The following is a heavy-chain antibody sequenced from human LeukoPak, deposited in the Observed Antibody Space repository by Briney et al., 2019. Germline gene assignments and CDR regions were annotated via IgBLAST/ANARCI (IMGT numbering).Heavy chain of an antibody. D-gene: IGHD2-15*01. CDR1: GYTFTGYY. CDR3: ARGAPHIVVVVAATLEYYFDY. Sequence: ASVKVSCKASGYTFTGYYMHWVRQAPGQGLEWMGWINPNSGGTNYAQKFHGRVTMTRDTSISTAYMELSRLRSDDTAVYYCARGAPHIVVVVAATLEYYFDYWGQGTLVTVSS. CDR2: INPNSGGT. V-gene: IGHV1-2*02. J-gene: IGHJ4*02.